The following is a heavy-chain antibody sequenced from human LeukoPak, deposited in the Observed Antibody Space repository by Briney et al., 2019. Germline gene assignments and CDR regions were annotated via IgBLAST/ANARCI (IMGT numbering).Heavy chain of an antibody. J-gene: IGHJ5*02. Sequence: PGGSLRLSCTASGFTFGDYAMSWFRQAPGKGLEWVGFIRSKAYGGTTEYAASVKGRFTISRDDSKSIAYPQMNSLKTEDTAVYYCTRDKQWELLENWFDPWGQGTLVTVSS. CDR1: GFTFGDYA. D-gene: IGHD1-26*01. CDR3: TRDKQWELLENWFDP. CDR2: IRSKAYGGTT. V-gene: IGHV3-49*03.